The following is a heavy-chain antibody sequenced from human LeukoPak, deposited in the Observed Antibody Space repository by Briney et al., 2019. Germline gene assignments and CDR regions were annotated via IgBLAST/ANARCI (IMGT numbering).Heavy chain of an antibody. J-gene: IGHJ3*02. D-gene: IGHD3-10*01. V-gene: IGHV4-34*01. CDR3: ARPRYYYGSGPFDI. CDR1: GGSFSGYY. Sequence: PSETLSLTCAVYGGSFSGYYWSWIRQPPGKGLEWIGEIDHSGSTNYNPSLKSRVTISVDTSKNQFSLKLSSVTAADTAVYYCARPRYYYGSGPFDIWGQGTMVTVSS. CDR2: IDHSGST.